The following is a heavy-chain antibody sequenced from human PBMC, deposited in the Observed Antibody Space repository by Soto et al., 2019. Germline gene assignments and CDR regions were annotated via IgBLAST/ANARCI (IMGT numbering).Heavy chain of an antibody. CDR3: ARALLTTSCYTCGWFDP. V-gene: IGHV1-46*01. CDR2: INPSGGST. D-gene: IGHD2-2*02. CDR1: GYDFPSYY. Sequence: SVKVSPKASGYDFPSYYIPLLLQAPQQGLEWMGIINPSGGSTSYAQKFQGRVTMTRDTSTSTVYMELSSLRSEDTAVYYCARALLTTSCYTCGWFDPWGQGTLVTVSS. J-gene: IGHJ5*02.